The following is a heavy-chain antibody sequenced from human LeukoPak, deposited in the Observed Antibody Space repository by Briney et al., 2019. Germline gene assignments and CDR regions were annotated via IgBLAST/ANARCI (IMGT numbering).Heavy chain of an antibody. CDR3: AGTTDYYDSSGYLDY. D-gene: IGHD3-22*01. Sequence: SQTLSLTCTVSGGSISSGSYYWNWIRQPAGKGLEWIGRIYTSGSTNYNPSLKSRVTISVDTSKNQFSLKLSSVTAADTAVYYCAGTTDYYDSSGYLDYWGQGTLVTVSS. CDR2: IYTSGST. CDR1: GGSISSGSYY. V-gene: IGHV4-61*02. J-gene: IGHJ4*02.